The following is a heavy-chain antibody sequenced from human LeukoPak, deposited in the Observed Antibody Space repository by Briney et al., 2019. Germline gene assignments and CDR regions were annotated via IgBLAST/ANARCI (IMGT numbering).Heavy chain of an antibody. V-gene: IGHV1-18*01. CDR1: GYTFTSYD. CDR2: ISAYNGNT. CDR3: ARGLGYYDSSGSQFDY. J-gene: IGHJ4*02. D-gene: IGHD3-22*01. Sequence: ASVKVSCKASGYTFTSYDINWVRQAPGQGLEWMGWISAYNGNTNYAQKLQGRVTMTTDTSTSTAYMELRSLRSDDTAVYYCARGLGYYDSSGSQFDYWGQGALVTVSS.